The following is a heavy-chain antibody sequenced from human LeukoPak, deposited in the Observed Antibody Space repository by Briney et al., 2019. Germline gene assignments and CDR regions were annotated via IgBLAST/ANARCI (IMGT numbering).Heavy chain of an antibody. CDR2: INPSGGST. CDR3: ARAPYGEGSWFDP. V-gene: IGHV1-46*01. CDR1: GYTFTSYY. D-gene: IGHD4-17*01. Sequence: ASVKVSCKASGYTFTSYYMHWVRQAPGQGLEWMGIINPSGGSTSYAQKFQGKVTMTRDTSTSTVYMELSSLRSEDTAVYYCARAPYGEGSWFDPWGQGTLVTVSS. J-gene: IGHJ5*02.